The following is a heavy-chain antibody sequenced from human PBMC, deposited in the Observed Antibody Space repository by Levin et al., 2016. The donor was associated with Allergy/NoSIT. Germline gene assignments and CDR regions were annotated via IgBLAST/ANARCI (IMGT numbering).Heavy chain of an antibody. D-gene: IGHD7-27*01. CDR1: GFTFSSYS. V-gene: IGHV3-21*01. CDR3: ARDITAGLGIVNYFDY. Sequence: GESLKISCAASGFTFSSYSMNWVRQAPGKGLEWVSSISSSSSYIYYADSVKGRFTISRDNAKNSLYLQMNSLRAEDTAVYYCARDITAGLGIVNYFDYWGQGTLVTVSS. CDR2: ISSSSSYI. J-gene: IGHJ4*02.